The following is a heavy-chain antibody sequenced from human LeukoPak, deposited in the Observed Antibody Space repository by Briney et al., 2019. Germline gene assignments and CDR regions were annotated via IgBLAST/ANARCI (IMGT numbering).Heavy chain of an antibody. CDR3: ARGSGYSYGSYYMDV. CDR2: IYSDNT. Sequence: GGSLRLSCTVSGFTVSSNSMSWVRQAPGKGLEWVSFIYSDNTHYSDSVKGRFTISRDNSKNTLNLQMNSLRAEDTAVYYCARGSGYSYGSYYMDVWGKGTTVTISS. CDR1: GFTVSSNS. J-gene: IGHJ6*03. V-gene: IGHV3-53*01. D-gene: IGHD5-18*01.